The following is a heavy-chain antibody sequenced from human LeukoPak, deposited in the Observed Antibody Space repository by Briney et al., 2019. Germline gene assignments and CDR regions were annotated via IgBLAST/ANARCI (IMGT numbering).Heavy chain of an antibody. V-gene: IGHV4-39*07. Sequence: SETLSLTCTVSGDSISSSNCYWGWIRQPPGKGLEWIGSIYFSGGTYYNASLKSRVTISVDTSKNQFSLKLSSVTAADTAVYYCAVTWNADRTFAPWGQGILVTVS. D-gene: IGHD1-1*01. CDR2: IYFSGGT. J-gene: IGHJ5*02. CDR3: AVTWNADRTFAP. CDR1: GDSISSSNCY.